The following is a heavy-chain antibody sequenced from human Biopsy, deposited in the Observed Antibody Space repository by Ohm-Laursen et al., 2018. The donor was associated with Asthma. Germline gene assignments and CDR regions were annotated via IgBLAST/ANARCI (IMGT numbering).Heavy chain of an antibody. CDR2: IHYSGST. CDR3: AGFCSGGNCPDH. Sequence: SDTLSLTCAVSGVSIRSYYWTWIRQPPGQGLEWIGNIHYSGSTYSNPSLKSRVTISVDTSEKQISLRLSSVIAADTAVYYCAGFCSGGNCPDHWGQGTLVTVSS. D-gene: IGHD2-15*01. CDR1: GVSIRSYY. V-gene: IGHV4-59*07. J-gene: IGHJ4*02.